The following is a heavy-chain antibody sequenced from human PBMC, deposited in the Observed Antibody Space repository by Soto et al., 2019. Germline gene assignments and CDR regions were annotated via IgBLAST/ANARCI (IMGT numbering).Heavy chain of an antibody. CDR1: GGSVSSGSYY. CDR3: GGGNSSPFDY. Sequence: SETLSLTCTVSGGSVSSGSYYWSWIRQPPGKGLEWIGYIYYSGSTNYNPSLKSRVTISVDTSKNQFSLKLSSVTAADTAVYYCGGGNSSPFDYWGQGTLVTVSS. CDR2: IYYSGST. D-gene: IGHD2-21*02. J-gene: IGHJ4*02. V-gene: IGHV4-61*01.